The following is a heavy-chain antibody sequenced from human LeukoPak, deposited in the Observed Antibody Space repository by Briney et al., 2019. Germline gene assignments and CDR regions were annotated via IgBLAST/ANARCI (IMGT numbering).Heavy chain of an antibody. CDR3: AKAGYSFGLDS. CDR2: ITNSGDKA. V-gene: IGHV3-23*01. J-gene: IGHJ4*02. Sequence: GSLRLSCAASGFNFIIYAMVWVRQAPGKGPEWVSSITNSGDKAYYADSVKGRFTISRDNPKNTLYLQMNSLRAEDTALYYCAKAGYSFGLDSWGQGTLVTVSS. D-gene: IGHD5-18*01. CDR1: GFNFIIYA.